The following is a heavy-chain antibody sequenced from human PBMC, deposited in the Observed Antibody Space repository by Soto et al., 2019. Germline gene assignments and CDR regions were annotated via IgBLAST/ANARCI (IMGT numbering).Heavy chain of an antibody. CDR2: IKQDGSEK. CDR1: GFTFSSYW. J-gene: IGHJ5*02. V-gene: IGHV3-7*01. D-gene: IGHD3-3*01. Sequence: GGPLRVSCAAAGFTFSSYWMSWVRQAPGKGLEWVANIKQDGSEKYYVDSVKGRFTISRDNAKNSLYLQMNSLRAEDTAVYYCARFGATYYDFWSEHNWFDPWGQGTLVTVSS. CDR3: ARFGATYYDFWSEHNWFDP.